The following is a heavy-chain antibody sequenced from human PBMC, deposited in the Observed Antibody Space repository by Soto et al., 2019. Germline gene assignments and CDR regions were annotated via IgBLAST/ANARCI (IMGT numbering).Heavy chain of an antibody. J-gene: IGHJ5*02. CDR3: ARGRIVLVPAALTPWFDP. CDR1: GFTFSDYA. V-gene: IGHV3-30*04. Sequence: GGSLRLSCAASGFTFSDYAMHWVRQAPDRGLEWVAVTSYDGSKKYYADSVKGRFTISRDNSKNTLYLQMNSLRVEDTAVYYCARGRIVLVPAALTPWFDPWGQGTQVTVSS. CDR2: TSYDGSKK. D-gene: IGHD2-2*01.